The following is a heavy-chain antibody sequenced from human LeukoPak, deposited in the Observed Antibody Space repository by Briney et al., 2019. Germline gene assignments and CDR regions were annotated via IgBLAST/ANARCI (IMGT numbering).Heavy chain of an antibody. V-gene: IGHV4-59*01. CDR1: GGSISSYY. CDR2: IYYSGST. D-gene: IGHD3-3*01. J-gene: IGHJ3*02. CDR3: ARDPAFWSGYSGAFDI. Sequence: SETLSLTCTVSGGSISSYYWSWIRQPPGEGLEWIGYIYYSGSTNYNPSLKSRVTISVDTSKNQFSLKLSSVTAADTAVYYCARDPAFWSGYSGAFDIWGQGTMVTVSS.